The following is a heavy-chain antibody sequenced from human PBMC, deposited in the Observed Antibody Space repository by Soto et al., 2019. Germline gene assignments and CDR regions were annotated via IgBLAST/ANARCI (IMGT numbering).Heavy chain of an antibody. CDR1: VFSFSTSQVG. V-gene: IGHV2-5*02. CDR2: IYWDYDK. J-gene: IGHJ4*02. CDR3: AHRPGGYMSGWDNGYFDY. Sequence: QITLNESGPTLVKPTQTLTLTCTFSVFSFSTSQVGVGWIRQPPGKAQDWLALIYWDYDKRYSPSLRSRLTITKDTSKNQVVLTMTNMDPVDTATYYCAHRPGGYMSGWDNGYFDYWGRGALVTVSS. D-gene: IGHD6-19*01.